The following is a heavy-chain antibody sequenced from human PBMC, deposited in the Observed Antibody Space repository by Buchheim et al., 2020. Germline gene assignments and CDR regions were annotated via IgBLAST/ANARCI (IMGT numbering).Heavy chain of an antibody. J-gene: IGHJ4*02. CDR1: GFTFRTYW. CDR3: AKYIASYTVDY. CDR2: INEDGSRR. V-gene: IGHV3-7*01. Sequence: EVHLVESGGGVVQPGGSLRLSCGASGFTFRTYWMSWVRQAPGKGPEWVANINEDGSRRSYVDSVKGRFLIARDKAKTSRYLQMNNLRGEDTALYYCAKYIASYTVDYWGQGTL. D-gene: IGHD3-16*01.